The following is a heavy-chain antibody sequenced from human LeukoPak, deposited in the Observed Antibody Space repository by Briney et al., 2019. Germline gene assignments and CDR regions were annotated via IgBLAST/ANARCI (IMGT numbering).Heavy chain of an antibody. V-gene: IGHV1-2*02. D-gene: IGHD2-15*01. CDR2: INPNSGGT. J-gene: IGHJ5*02. Sequence: ASVKVSCKASGYTFTGYYMHWVRQAPGQGLEWMGWINPNSGGTNYAQKFQGRVTMTRDTSISTAYMELSRLRSDDTAVYYCAREYIVVVVAASYWFDPWGQGTLVTVSS. CDR3: AREYIVVVVAASYWFDP. CDR1: GYTFTGYY.